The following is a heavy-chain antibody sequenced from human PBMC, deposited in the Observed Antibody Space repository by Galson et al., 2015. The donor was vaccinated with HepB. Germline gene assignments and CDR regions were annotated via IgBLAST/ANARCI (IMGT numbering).Heavy chain of an antibody. Sequence: SLRLSCAASGFTFSSYSMNWVRQAPGKGLEWVSSISSSSSYIYYADSVKGRFTISRDNAKNSLYLQMNSLRAEDTAVYYCASAKKAALDFGFDLWGRGTLVTVSS. D-gene: IGHD6-13*01. CDR1: GFTFSSYS. V-gene: IGHV3-21*01. CDR3: ASAKKAALDFGFDL. J-gene: IGHJ2*01. CDR2: ISSSSSYI.